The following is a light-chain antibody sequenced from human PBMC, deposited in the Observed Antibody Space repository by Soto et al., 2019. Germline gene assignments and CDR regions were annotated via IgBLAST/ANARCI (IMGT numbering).Light chain of an antibody. CDR2: SNN. CDR3: AAWDDSLNGYV. Sequence: QSVLTQPPSASGSPGQRVTSSCSGSSSNIGSNTVNWYQQLPGTAPKLLIYSNNQRPSGVPDRFSGSKSGTSASLAISGLQSEDEADYYCAAWDDSLNGYVFGTGTKVPVL. CDR1: SSNIGSNT. V-gene: IGLV1-44*01. J-gene: IGLJ1*01.